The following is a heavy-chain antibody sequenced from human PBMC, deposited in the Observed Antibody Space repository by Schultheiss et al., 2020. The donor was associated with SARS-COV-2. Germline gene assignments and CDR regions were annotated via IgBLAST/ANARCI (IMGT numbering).Heavy chain of an antibody. CDR1: GYTFTGYY. V-gene: IGHV1-2*02. CDR3: AREDYYGSGSYYKFAY. CDR2: INPNSGGT. J-gene: IGHJ4*02. Sequence: ASVKVSCKASGYTFTGYYMHWVRQAPGQGLEWMGWINPNSGGTNYAQKFQGRVTITADKSTSTAYMELSSLRSEDTAVYYCAREDYYGSGSYYKFAYWGQGTLVTVSS. D-gene: IGHD3-10*01.